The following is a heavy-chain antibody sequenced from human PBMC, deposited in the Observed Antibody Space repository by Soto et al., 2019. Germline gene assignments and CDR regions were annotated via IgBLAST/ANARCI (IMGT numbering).Heavy chain of an antibody. CDR1: GYTFTSYY. J-gene: IGHJ3*02. Sequence: ASVKVSCKASGYTFTSYYVHWVRQAPGQGLEWMGIINPSGGPTNYAQKFQGRVTMTRDTSTSTVHMELSSLRSEDTALYYCTIGSWSGEVSDIWGQGTMVTVSS. CDR2: INPSGGPT. D-gene: IGHD2-21*01. V-gene: IGHV1-46*01. CDR3: TIGSWSGEVSDI.